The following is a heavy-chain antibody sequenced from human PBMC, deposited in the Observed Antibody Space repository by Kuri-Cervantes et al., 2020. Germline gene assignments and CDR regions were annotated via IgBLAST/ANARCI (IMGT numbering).Heavy chain of an antibody. Sequence: GESLKISCAASGFTFSDYYMNWVRQAPGKGLEWVSYISSSGSTIYYADSVKGRFTISRDNAKNSLYLQMNSLRAEDTAVYYCARAGRKITIFGVAESDYWGQGTLVTVSS. CDR2: ISSSGSTI. CDR3: ARAGRKITIFGVAESDY. V-gene: IGHV3-11*04. D-gene: IGHD3-3*01. CDR1: GFTFSDYY. J-gene: IGHJ4*02.